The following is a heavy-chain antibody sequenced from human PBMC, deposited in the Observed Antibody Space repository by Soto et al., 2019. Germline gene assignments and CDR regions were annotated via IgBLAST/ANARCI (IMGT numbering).Heavy chain of an antibody. Sequence: SETLSLTCTVSGGSVSSGSYYWSWIRQPPGKGLEWIGYIYYSGSTNYNPSLKSRVTISVDTSKNQCSLKLSSVTAADTAVYYCARVRLRLMVPDWFDPWGQGTLVTVSS. J-gene: IGHJ5*02. CDR1: GGSVSSGSYY. CDR2: IYYSGST. V-gene: IGHV4-61*01. CDR3: ARVRLRLMVPDWFDP. D-gene: IGHD5-12*01.